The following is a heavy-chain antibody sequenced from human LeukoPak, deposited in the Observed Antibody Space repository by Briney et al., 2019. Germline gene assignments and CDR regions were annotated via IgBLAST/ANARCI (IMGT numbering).Heavy chain of an antibody. V-gene: IGHV3-21*01. Sequence: GGSLRLSCAASGFTFSSYSMNWVRQAPGKGLEWVSSISSSSSSYIYYADSVKGRFTISRDNAKNSLYLQMNSLRAEDTAVYYCARVWGSSGDDAFDIWGQGTMVTVSS. D-gene: IGHD3-22*01. CDR1: GFTFSSYS. CDR2: ISSSSSSYI. J-gene: IGHJ3*02. CDR3: ARVWGSSGDDAFDI.